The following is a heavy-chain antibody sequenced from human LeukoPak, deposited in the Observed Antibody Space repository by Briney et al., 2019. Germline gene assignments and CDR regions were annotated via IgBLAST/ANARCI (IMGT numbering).Heavy chain of an antibody. CDR2: ISGSGGST. J-gene: IGHJ1*01. Sequence: GGSPRLSCAASGFTFSSYAMSWVRQAPGKGLEWVSAISGSGGSTYYADSVKGRFTISRDNSKNTLYLQMNSLRAEDTAVYYCAKDPPVDSSSWYSLTYFQHWGQGTLVTVSS. V-gene: IGHV3-23*01. D-gene: IGHD6-13*01. CDR1: GFTFSSYA. CDR3: AKDPPVDSSSWYSLTYFQH.